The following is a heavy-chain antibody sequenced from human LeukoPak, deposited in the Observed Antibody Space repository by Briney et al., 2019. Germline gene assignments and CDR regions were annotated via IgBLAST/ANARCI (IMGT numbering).Heavy chain of an antibody. CDR3: AREIAVAGSDY. CDR1: GFTFSSYS. CDR2: ISTSSSYI. Sequence: GGSLRLSCAASGFTFSSYSMNWVRNAPGKGLEWVSSISTSSSYIYYADSVKGRFTISRDNAKNSLYLQMNSLRAEDTAVYYCAREIAVAGSDYWGQGTLVTVSS. V-gene: IGHV3-21*01. J-gene: IGHJ4*02. D-gene: IGHD6-19*01.